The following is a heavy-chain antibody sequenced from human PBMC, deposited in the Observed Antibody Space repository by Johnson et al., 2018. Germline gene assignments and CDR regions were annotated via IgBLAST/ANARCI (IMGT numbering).Heavy chain of an antibody. Sequence: VQLVQSGGGLVQPGGSLRLSCAASGFTFSSYAMSWVRQAPGKGLEWVSAISGRGGSTYSADSVKGRFTLSRDNSKNTLYLQMKSLRAEDTAVYYCAKNPRSAVIQDDAFDIWGQGTMVTVSS. CDR2: ISGRGGST. CDR3: AKNPRSAVIQDDAFDI. CDR1: GFTFSSYA. D-gene: IGHD5-18*01. V-gene: IGHV3-23*04. J-gene: IGHJ3*02.